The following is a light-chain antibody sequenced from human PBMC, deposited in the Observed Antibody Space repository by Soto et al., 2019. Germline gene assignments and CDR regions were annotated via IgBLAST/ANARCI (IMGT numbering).Light chain of an antibody. CDR1: SSNIGNNT. Sequence: QSVLTQPPSASGTPGQRVTISCSGSSSNIGNNTVNWYQQLPGTAPKLLIYSNNQRPSGVPDRFSGSKSGTSASLAISGLQCEDEAEYYCAAWDDSLNGWVFGGGTKLAVL. CDR2: SNN. J-gene: IGLJ3*02. CDR3: AAWDDSLNGWV. V-gene: IGLV1-44*01.